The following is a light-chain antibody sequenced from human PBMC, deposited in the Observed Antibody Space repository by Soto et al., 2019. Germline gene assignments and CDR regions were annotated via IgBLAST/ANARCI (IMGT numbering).Light chain of an antibody. Sequence: QSVLTQPPSISGAPGQRVNISCTGASSNVGPGDAVHWYQHIPGTAPKLLIYADNSRPSGVPDRFSASKSGTSASLAITGLQAEDEADYYCQSFDNGVLAYVFGTGTKLTVL. CDR1: SSNVGPGDA. CDR2: ADN. V-gene: IGLV1-40*01. CDR3: QSFDNGVLAYV. J-gene: IGLJ1*01.